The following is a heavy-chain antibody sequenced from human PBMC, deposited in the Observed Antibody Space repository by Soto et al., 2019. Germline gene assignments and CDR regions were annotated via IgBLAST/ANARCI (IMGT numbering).Heavy chain of an antibody. Sequence: SETLSLTCSVSGASVAGGSYYWSWVRQPPGKGLEWIGYIPSRGRPFYNPSLTSRGTISADTSKNQLSLQLTSVAAADTAFYYCVKDESINWYSGHFRHWGQGTLVTVSS. CDR3: VKDESINWYSGHFRH. D-gene: IGHD6-13*01. V-gene: IGHV4-30-4*01. J-gene: IGHJ1*01. CDR2: IPSRGRP. CDR1: GASVAGGSYY.